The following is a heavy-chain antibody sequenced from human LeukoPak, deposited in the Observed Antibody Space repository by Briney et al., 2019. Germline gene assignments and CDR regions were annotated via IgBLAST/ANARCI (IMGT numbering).Heavy chain of an antibody. D-gene: IGHD6-13*01. CDR1: GGSISSYY. J-gene: IGHJ4*02. V-gene: IGHV4-59*01. CDR2: IYYSGST. Sequence: SETLSLTCTVSGGSISSYYWSWIRQPPGKGLEWIGYIYYSGSTNYNPSLKSRVTISVDTSKNQFSLKLSPVTAADTAVYYCARGIAAAGTLPFDYWGQGTLVTVSS. CDR3: ARGIAAAGTLPFDY.